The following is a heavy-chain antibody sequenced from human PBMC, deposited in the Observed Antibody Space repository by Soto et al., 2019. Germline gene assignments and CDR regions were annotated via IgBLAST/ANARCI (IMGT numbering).Heavy chain of an antibody. Sequence: QVQLVQSGAEVKKPGSSVKVSCKASGGTFGSYAISWVRQPPGQGLEWMGGIIPIPGTATYAQKFQGRVTIAADESTSTAYMELSSLRSEDTAVYYCARSQGSSTSLEIYYCYYYGMDVWGQGTTVTVSS. CDR2: IIPIPGTA. J-gene: IGHJ6*02. CDR1: GGTFGSYA. D-gene: IGHD2-2*01. V-gene: IGHV1-69*01. CDR3: ARSQGSSTSLEIYYCYYYGMDV.